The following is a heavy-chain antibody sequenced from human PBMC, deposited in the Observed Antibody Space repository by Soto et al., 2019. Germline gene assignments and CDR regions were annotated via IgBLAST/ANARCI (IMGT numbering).Heavy chain of an antibody. CDR1: EFTFNNYC. J-gene: IGHJ6*02. CDR2: INTDGSNT. Sequence: EVQLVESGGGLVQPGGSLRLSCAASEFTFNNYCMHWVRQVPGKGLEWVSRINTDGSNTNYADSVMGRFTISRDKADNTVYLQMNSLRAEDTAVYYCARGIYLKYGLDVWGQGAMVTVSS. V-gene: IGHV3-74*01. D-gene: IGHD3-16*02. CDR3: ARGIYLKYGLDV.